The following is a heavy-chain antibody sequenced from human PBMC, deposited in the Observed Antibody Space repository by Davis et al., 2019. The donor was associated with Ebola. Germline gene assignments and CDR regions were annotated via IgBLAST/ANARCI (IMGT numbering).Heavy chain of an antibody. Sequence: GESLKISCAASGFTFSDYYMNWIRQAPGKGLECISYISSSGSSIYYADSVKGRFTISRDNSKNTLHLQMNSLRAEDTAVFYCARTYGGFDYWGQGTLVTVSS. J-gene: IGHJ4*02. CDR1: GFTFSDYY. CDR3: ARTYGGFDY. V-gene: IGHV3-11*01. CDR2: ISSSGSSI. D-gene: IGHD4/OR15-4a*01.